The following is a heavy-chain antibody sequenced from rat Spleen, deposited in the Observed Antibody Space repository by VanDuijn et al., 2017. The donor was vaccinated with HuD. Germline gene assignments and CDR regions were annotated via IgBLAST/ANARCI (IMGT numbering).Heavy chain of an antibody. CDR3: ARGRNIGTTEMDA. CDR2: ISYEGSST. V-gene: IGHV5-22*01. CDR1: GFTFSDYY. Sequence: EVQLVESGGGLVQPGRSLKLSCAASGFTFSDYYMAWVRQAPKKGLEWVASISYEGSSTYYRDSVKGRFTISRDNAKSTLYLQMDSLRSEDTATYYCARGRNIGTTEMDAWGQGASVTVSS. J-gene: IGHJ4*01. D-gene: IGHD1-5*01.